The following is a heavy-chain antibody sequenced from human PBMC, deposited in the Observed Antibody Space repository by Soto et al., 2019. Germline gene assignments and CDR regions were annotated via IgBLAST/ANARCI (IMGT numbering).Heavy chain of an antibody. CDR1: GGTFSSYT. CDR3: AIEALTKRYYFDS. CDR2: IIPILGIA. J-gene: IGHJ4*02. V-gene: IGHV1-69*02. Sequence: QVQLVQSGAEVKKPGSSVKVSCKASGGTFSSYTISWVRQAPGQGLEWMGRIIPILGIANYAQKFQGRVTITADKSTSTAYMELSSLRSEDTAVYYCAIEALTKRYYFDSWGQGTLVTVSS.